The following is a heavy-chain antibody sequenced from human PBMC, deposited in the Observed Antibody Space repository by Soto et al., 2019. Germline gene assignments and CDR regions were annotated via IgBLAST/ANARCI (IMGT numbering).Heavy chain of an antibody. CDR1: GYTFTNYG. CDR3: ARGVGSGSYYSQYNWFDP. D-gene: IGHD3-10*01. J-gene: IGHJ5*02. Sequence: ASVKVSCKASGYTFTNYGISWVRQATGQGLEWMGWISAYNGNTKYAQKLQGRVTMTTDTSTSTAYMELRSLRSDDTAVYYCARGVGSGSYYSQYNWFDPWGQGTLVTVS. V-gene: IGHV1-18*01. CDR2: ISAYNGNT.